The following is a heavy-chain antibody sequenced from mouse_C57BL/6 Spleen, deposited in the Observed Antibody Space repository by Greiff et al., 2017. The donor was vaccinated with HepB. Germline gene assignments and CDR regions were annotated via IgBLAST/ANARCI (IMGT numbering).Heavy chain of an antibody. CDR1: GYTFTSYW. Sequence: QVQLQQPGAELVKPGASVKLSCKASGYTFTSYWMHWVKQRPGQGLEWIGMIHPNSGSTNYNEKFKSKATLTVDKSSSTAYMQLSSLTSEDSAVYYCARDRGGREAMDDWGQGTSVTVSS. CDR2: IHPNSGST. D-gene: IGHD3-1*01. CDR3: ARDRGGREAMDD. J-gene: IGHJ4*01. V-gene: IGHV1-64*01.